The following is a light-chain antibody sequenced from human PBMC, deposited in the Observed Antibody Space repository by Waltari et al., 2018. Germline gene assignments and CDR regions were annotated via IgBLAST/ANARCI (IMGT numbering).Light chain of an antibody. CDR2: GAS. CDR3: HLYGSART. V-gene: IGKV3-20*01. CDR1: QGVNNHY. J-gene: IGKJ4*01. Sequence: PSPRASQGVNNHYLAWLQQPPGQAPRLLIYGASSRATGIPDRFSGSGSGTDFTLTISRLEPEDSAVYFCHLYGSARTFGGGTKVEIK.